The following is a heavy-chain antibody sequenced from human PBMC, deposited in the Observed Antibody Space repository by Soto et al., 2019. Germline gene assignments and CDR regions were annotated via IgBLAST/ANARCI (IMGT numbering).Heavy chain of an antibody. V-gene: IGHV3-64*01. CDR3: ARDVGSGNYYKGVYYYYYMDV. J-gene: IGHJ6*03. Sequence: EVQLVESGGGLVQPGDSLRLSCAASGFTIGAYGSHWVRQAPGKALEYISAISSYGGNIYYANSVKGRFTISRDNSKNTLYLQMGSLRAEDMGVYYCARDVGSGNYYKGVYYYYYMDVWGKGTTVTVSS. CDR2: ISSYGGNI. CDR1: GFTIGAYG. D-gene: IGHD3-10*01.